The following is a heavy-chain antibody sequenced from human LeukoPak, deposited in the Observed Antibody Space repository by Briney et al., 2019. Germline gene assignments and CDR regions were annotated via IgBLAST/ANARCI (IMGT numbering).Heavy chain of an antibody. CDR2: ISNTGSTI. J-gene: IGHJ6*02. CDR1: GFTFSSYE. D-gene: IGHD6-19*01. CDR3: ARGSGWPEDYYYGMDV. V-gene: IGHV3-48*03. Sequence: GGSLRLSCTASGFTFSSYEMNWVRQAPGKGLEWVSYISNTGSTIYYADSVKGRFTISRDNAKNSLYLQMNSLRAEDTALYYCARGSGWPEDYYYGMDVWGQGTTVTVSS.